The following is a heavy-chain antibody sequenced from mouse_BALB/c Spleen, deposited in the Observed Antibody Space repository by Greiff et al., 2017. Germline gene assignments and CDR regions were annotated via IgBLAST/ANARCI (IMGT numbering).Heavy chain of an antibody. Sequence: DVKLVESGPSLVKPSQTLSLTCSVTGDSITSCYWNWIRKFPGNKLEYMGYISYSGSTYYNPSLKSRISITRDTSKNQYYLQLNSVTTEDTATYYCARYDYDGGAWFAYWGQGTLVTVSA. J-gene: IGHJ3*01. D-gene: IGHD2-4*01. CDR3: ARYDYDGGAWFAY. V-gene: IGHV3-8*02. CDR1: GDSITSCY. CDR2: ISYSGST.